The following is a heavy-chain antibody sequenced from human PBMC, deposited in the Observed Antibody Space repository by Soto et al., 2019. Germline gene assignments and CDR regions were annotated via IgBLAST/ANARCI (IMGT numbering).Heavy chain of an antibody. CDR1: GGSISSYY. D-gene: IGHD3-22*01. V-gene: IGHV4-59*01. Sequence: SETLSLTCTVSGGSISSYYWSWMRQPPGKGLAWIGHIYYSGSTNYNPSLKSRVTISVDTSKNQFSLKLSSVTAADTAVYYCARVPTRDYYDSSGYYSGYYYYYGMDVWGQGTTVTVSS. CDR2: IYYSGST. J-gene: IGHJ6*02. CDR3: ARVPTRDYYDSSGYYSGYYYYYGMDV.